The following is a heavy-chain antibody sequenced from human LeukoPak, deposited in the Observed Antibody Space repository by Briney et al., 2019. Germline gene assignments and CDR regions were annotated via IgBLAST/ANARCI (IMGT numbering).Heavy chain of an antibody. CDR3: AKESGCSGGSCYSNPYDYYYYGMDV. CDR1: GFTFSSYG. Sequence: GGSLRLSCAASGFTFSSYGMHWVRQAPGKGLEWVAVISYDGSNKCYADSVKGRFTISRDNSKNTLYLQMNSLRAEDTAVYYCAKESGCSGGSCYSNPYDYYYYGMDVWGQGTTVTVSS. CDR2: ISYDGSNK. D-gene: IGHD2-15*01. J-gene: IGHJ6*02. V-gene: IGHV3-30*18.